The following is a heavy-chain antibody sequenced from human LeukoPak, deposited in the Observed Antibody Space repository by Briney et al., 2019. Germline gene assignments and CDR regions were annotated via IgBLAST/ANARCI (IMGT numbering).Heavy chain of an antibody. Sequence: SETLSLTCAVYGGSFSGYYWSWIRQPPGKGLEWIGENNHSGSTNYNPSLKSRVTISVDTSKNQFSLKLSSVTAADTAVYYCARGVKSTFYGSGSYYLKYWGQGTLVTVSS. J-gene: IGHJ4*02. D-gene: IGHD3-10*01. V-gene: IGHV4-34*01. CDR1: GGSFSGYY. CDR3: ARGVKSTFYGSGSYYLKY. CDR2: NNHSGST.